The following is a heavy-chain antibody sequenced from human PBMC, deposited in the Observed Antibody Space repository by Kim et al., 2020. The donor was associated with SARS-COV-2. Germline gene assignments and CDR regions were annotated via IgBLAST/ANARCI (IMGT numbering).Heavy chain of an antibody. Sequence: SETLSLTCTVSGGSISISSYYWGWIRQPPGKGLEWIGSIYYSGSTYYNPSLKSRVTISVDTSKNQFSLKLSSVTAADTAVYYCACQGVLRYFDWLLSTQVDYWGQGTLVTVSS. CDR1: GGSISISSYY. J-gene: IGHJ4*02. CDR2: IYYSGST. CDR3: ACQGVLRYFDWLLSTQVDY. D-gene: IGHD3-9*01. V-gene: IGHV4-39*01.